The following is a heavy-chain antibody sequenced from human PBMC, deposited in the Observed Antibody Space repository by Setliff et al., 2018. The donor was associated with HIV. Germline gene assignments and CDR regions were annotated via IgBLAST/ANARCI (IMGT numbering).Heavy chain of an antibody. Sequence: SETLSLTCAVYGGSFSGYYWSWIRQPPGKGLEWIGEINHSGSTTYNPSLTGRVSVSVDTSKSQFSLKLTNVTAADAAVYYCARAVCPSLNCYSFFNYWGHGSLVTVSS. CDR1: GGSFSGYY. J-gene: IGHJ4*01. D-gene: IGHD2-15*01. CDR2: INHSGST. V-gene: IGHV4-34*01. CDR3: ARAVCPSLNCYSFFNY.